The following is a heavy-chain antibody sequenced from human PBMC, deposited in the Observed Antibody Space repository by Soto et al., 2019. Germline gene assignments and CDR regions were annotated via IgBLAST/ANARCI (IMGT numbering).Heavy chain of an antibody. D-gene: IGHD2-8*01. J-gene: IGHJ6*02. Sequence: DPLSLTRAVSGGYFSGYYWSWLRQPPGKWLEWIGESNHSGSTNYNRSLKSRVTISVDTSKNQFSLKLSSVTAADTAVYYCARFPRGFFVYYGMDVWGQGTTVT. V-gene: IGHV4-34*01. CDR2: SNHSGST. CDR1: GGYFSGYY. CDR3: ARFPRGFFVYYGMDV.